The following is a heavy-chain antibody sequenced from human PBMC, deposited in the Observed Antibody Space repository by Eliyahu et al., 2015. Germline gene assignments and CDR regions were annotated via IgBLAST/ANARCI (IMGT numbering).Heavy chain of an antibody. J-gene: IGHJ3*02. Sequence: EVQLVQSGAEVKKPGAXLKXSGXGSXYXFTSYWXGWVRPLPGKGXEWMGIIHPGDSDTRYSPSFQGQVTISADKSISTAYLQWSSLKASDTAMYYCARPSYDFWSGTLLGVPFDIWGQGTMVTVSS. V-gene: IGHV5-51*03. CDR1: XYXFTSYW. CDR3: ARPSYDFWSGTLLGVPFDI. CDR2: IHPGDSDT. D-gene: IGHD3-3*01.